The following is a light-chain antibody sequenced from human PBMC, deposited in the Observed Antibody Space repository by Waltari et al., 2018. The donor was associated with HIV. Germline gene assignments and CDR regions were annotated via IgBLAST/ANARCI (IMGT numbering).Light chain of an antibody. Sequence: SSELTQDPAVSVALGQTVRITCQGDSLRSYYASWYQQKPGQAPVLVIYGKNNRPSGIADRFSGSSSGNTASLTITGAQAEDEADYYCNSRDSSGNLYVFGTGTKVTVL. CDR1: SLRSYY. CDR2: GKN. V-gene: IGLV3-19*01. J-gene: IGLJ1*01. CDR3: NSRDSSGNLYV.